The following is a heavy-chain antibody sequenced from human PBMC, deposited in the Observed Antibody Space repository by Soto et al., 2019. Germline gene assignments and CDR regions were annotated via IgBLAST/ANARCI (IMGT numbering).Heavy chain of an antibody. V-gene: IGHV1-8*01. J-gene: IGHJ6*02. Sequence: QVQLVQSGAEVKKPGASVKVSCKASGYTFTSYDINWVRQATGQGLEWMGWMNTNSGNTGYAQKFQGRVTMTRNTSISTAYMELSSLRSEDTAVYYCARGKLSGWLRWHDYYYGMDVWGQGTTVTVSS. D-gene: IGHD5-12*01. CDR1: GYTFTSYD. CDR3: ARGKLSGWLRWHDYYYGMDV. CDR2: MNTNSGNT.